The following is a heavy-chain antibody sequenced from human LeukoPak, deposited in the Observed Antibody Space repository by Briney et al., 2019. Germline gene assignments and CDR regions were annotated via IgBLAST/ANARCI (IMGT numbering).Heavy chain of an antibody. CDR1: GFTFSSYA. CDR3: AKDRLEMSTTTYFDY. D-gene: IGHD5-24*01. J-gene: IGHJ4*02. V-gene: IGHV3-23*01. CDR2: ISGTGGTT. Sequence: GGSLRLSCAASGFTFSSYAMTWVRQAPGKGLEWVSLISGTGGTTYYADSVKGRFTISRDNSKNTLFLRMNSLRAEDTAVYYCAKDRLEMSTTTYFDYWGQGTLVTVSS.